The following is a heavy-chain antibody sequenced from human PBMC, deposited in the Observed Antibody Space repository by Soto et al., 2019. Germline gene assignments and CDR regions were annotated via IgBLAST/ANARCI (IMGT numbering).Heavy chain of an antibody. CDR1: GYSFTSYW. V-gene: IGHV5-10-1*01. Sequence: GESLKISCKGSGYSFTSYWIGWVRQMPGKGLEWMGRIDPSDSYTNYSPSFQGHVTISADKSISTAYLQWSSLKASDTAMYYCATQGPDCSSTSCYLGAFDIWGQGTMVTVSS. CDR3: ATQGPDCSSTSCYLGAFDI. CDR2: IDPSDSYT. J-gene: IGHJ3*02. D-gene: IGHD2-2*01.